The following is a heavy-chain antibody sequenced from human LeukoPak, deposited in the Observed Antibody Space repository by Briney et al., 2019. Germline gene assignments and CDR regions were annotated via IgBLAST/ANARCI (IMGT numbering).Heavy chain of an antibody. CDR1: GGTFSSYA. V-gene: IGHV1-69*06. CDR3: ARDILTGYYPYEVHYGMDV. J-gene: IGHJ6*04. D-gene: IGHD3-9*01. Sequence: ASVKLSCTASGGTFSSYAISWVRQAPGQGLEWMGGIIPIFGTANYAQKFQGRVTITADKSTSTAYMELSSLRCEDTAVYYCARDILTGYYPYEVHYGMDVWGKGTTVTVSS. CDR2: IIPIFGTA.